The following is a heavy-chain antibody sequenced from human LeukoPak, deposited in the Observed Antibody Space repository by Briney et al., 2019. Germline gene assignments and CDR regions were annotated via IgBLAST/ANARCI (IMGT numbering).Heavy chain of an antibody. J-gene: IGHJ4*02. CDR2: IYASGST. CDR1: GVSISSYY. D-gene: IGHD1-1*01. CDR3: ARAVTLQLFDY. Sequence: SSETLSLTCTVSGVSISSYYWSCIRQPAGKGLEWIGRIYASGSTNYNPSLKSRVTMSVDTSKNQFSLKLSSVTAADTAVYYCARAVTLQLFDYWGQGTLVTVSS. V-gene: IGHV4-4*07.